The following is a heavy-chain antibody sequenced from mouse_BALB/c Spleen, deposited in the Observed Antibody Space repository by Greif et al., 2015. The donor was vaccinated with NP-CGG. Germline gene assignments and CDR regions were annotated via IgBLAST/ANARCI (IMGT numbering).Heavy chain of an antibody. CDR1: GYTFTSYW. Sequence: DLVKPGASVKLSCKASGYTFTSYWINWIKQRPGQGLEWIGRIAHGSGSTYYNEMFKGKATLTVDTSSSTAYIQLSSLSSEDSAVYFCARGYGSYWYFDVWGAGTTVTVSS. V-gene: IGHV1S41*01. CDR2: IAHGSGST. D-gene: IGHD2-14*01. J-gene: IGHJ1*01. CDR3: ARGYGSYWYFDV.